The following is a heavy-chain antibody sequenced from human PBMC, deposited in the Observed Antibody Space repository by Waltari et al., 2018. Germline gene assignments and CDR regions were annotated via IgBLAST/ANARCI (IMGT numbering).Heavy chain of an antibody. CDR2: IYYSGST. CDR1: GGSIRSSSYY. V-gene: IGHV4-39*01. D-gene: IGHD5-12*01. CDR3: AVATMGGSYYYYYGMDV. J-gene: IGHJ6*02. Sequence: QLQLQESGPGLVKPSETLSLTCTVSGGSIRSSSYYWGWIRQPPGKGLEWIGSIYYSGSTYYNPSLKSRVTISVDTSKNQFSLKLSSVTAADTALYHCAVATMGGSYYYYYGMDVWGQGTTVTVSS.